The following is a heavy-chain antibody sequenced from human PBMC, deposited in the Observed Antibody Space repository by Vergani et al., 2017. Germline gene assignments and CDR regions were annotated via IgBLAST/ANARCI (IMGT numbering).Heavy chain of an antibody. CDR1: GGTFSSYA. Sequence: QVQLVQSGAEVKKPGSSVKVSCKASGGTFSSYAISWVRQAPGQGLEWMGGIIPIFGTANYAQKFQGRVTITAEESTSTAYMELSSRRSEDTAVYYCARELVVLNYDSSGYDHAFDIWGQGTMVTVSS. CDR3: ARELVVLNYDSSGYDHAFDI. J-gene: IGHJ3*02. D-gene: IGHD3-22*01. CDR2: IIPIFGTA. V-gene: IGHV1-69*01.